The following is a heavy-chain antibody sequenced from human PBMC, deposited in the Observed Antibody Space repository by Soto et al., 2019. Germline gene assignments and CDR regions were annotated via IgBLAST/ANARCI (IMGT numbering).Heavy chain of an antibody. CDR2: IYPGDSDT. CDR3: AKSSGVKANWFDP. D-gene: IGHD2-15*01. CDR1: GYSFTSYW. Sequence: PGESLKISCKGSGYSFTSYWIGWVRQMPGKGLEWMGIIYPGDSDTRYSPSFQGQVTISADKSISTAYLQWSSLKASDTAMYYWAKSSGVKANWFDPWGQGTLVTVSS. V-gene: IGHV5-51*01. J-gene: IGHJ5*02.